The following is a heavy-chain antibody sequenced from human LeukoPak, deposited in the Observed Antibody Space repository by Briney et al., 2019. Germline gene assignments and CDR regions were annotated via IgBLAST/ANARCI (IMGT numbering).Heavy chain of an antibody. V-gene: IGHV1-18*01. J-gene: IGHJ6*02. CDR2: IGAYNGNT. D-gene: IGHD2-2*01. Sequence: GASVKVSCKASGYTFTSYGISWVRQAPGQGLEWMGWIGAYNGNTNYAQKLQGRVTMTTDTSTSTAYMELRSLRSDDTAVYYCARAVLGYCSSTSCYYYYGMDVWGQGTTVTVSS. CDR3: ARAVLGYCSSTSCYYYYGMDV. CDR1: GYTFTSYG.